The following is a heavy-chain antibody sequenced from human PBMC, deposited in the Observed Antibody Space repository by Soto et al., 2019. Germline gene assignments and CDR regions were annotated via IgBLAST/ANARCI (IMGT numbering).Heavy chain of an antibody. CDR1: GGSFSGYY. CDR3: ARGVYCSSTNCYTDYFQH. CDR2: INHCGST. V-gene: IGHV4-34*01. D-gene: IGHD2-2*02. Sequence: QVQLQQWGAGLLKPSETLSLTCAVYGGSFSGYYWSWIRQPPGKGLEWIGEINHCGSTNYNPSLKSRVTISVDTSKNQFSLKLNSVTAADTAVYYCARGVYCSSTNCYTDYFQHWGQGTLVTVSS. J-gene: IGHJ1*01.